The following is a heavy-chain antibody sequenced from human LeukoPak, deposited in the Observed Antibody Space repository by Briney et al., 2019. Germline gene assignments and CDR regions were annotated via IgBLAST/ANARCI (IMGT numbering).Heavy chain of an antibody. J-gene: IGHJ4*02. D-gene: IGHD3-22*01. V-gene: IGHV3-7*01. CDR1: GFTFSDYY. CDR2: LDQDGSEI. CDR3: ARRYYYDSSSDFDS. Sequence: GGSLRPSCAASGFTFSDYYMSWVRQAPGKGLEWVANLDQDGSEIYYVDSVKGRFTISRDNAKNSLYLQMNSLRAEDTAVYYCARRYYYDSSSDFDSWGQGTLVTVSS.